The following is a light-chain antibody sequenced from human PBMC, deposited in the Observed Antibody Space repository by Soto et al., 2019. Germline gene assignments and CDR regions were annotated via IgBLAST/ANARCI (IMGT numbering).Light chain of an antibody. CDR3: QQSYSTPPET. V-gene: IGKV1-39*01. Sequence: DMKMNQSPSSLSAYVGDRVTITCRASQSISSYLNWYQQKPGKAPKLLIYAASSLQSGVPSRFSGSGSGTDFTLTISSLQPEDFATYYCQQSYSTPPETFGQRTNVDI. CDR1: QSISSY. J-gene: IGKJ1*01. CDR2: AAS.